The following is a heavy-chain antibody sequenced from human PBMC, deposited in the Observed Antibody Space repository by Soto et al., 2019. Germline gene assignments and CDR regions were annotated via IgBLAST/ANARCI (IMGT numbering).Heavy chain of an antibody. CDR2: IKSKTDGGTT. D-gene: IGHD3-16*01. CDR3: TTGRYMITFGGVFYYYYGIDV. Sequence: EVQLVESGGGLVKPGGSLRLSCAASGFTFSNAWMNWVRQAPGKGLEWVGRIKSKTDGGTTDYAAPVKGRFTISRDDSKNTLYLQMNSLKTEDTAVYYCTTGRYMITFGGVFYYYYGIDVWGQGTTVTVSS. J-gene: IGHJ6*02. V-gene: IGHV3-15*07. CDR1: GFTFSNAW.